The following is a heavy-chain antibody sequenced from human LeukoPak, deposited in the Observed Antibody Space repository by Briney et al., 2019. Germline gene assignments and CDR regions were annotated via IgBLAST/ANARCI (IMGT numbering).Heavy chain of an antibody. CDR3: ARDQVRYYGSGSYYRDWFDP. D-gene: IGHD3-10*01. CDR2: IYTSGST. Sequence: SETLSLTCAVYGGSFSGYYWSWIRQPPGKGLEWIGRIYTSGSTNYNPSLKSRVTMSVDTSKNQFSLKLSSVTAADTAVYYCARDQVRYYGSGSYYRDWFDPWGQGTLVTVSS. J-gene: IGHJ5*02. V-gene: IGHV4-4*07. CDR1: GGSFSGYY.